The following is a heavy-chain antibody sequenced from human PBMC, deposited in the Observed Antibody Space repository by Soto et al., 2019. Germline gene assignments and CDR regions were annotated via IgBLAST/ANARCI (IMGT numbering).Heavy chain of an antibody. D-gene: IGHD3-22*01. CDR1: GGTFSSYA. CDR2: IIPIFGTA. Sequence: ASVKVSCKASGGTFSSYAISWVRQAPGQGLEWMGGIIPIFGTANYAQKFQGRVTITADESTSTAFFELSSLSFEDTAVYYCSRAPPPYDSSGYYYKGQAFDIWGQGTMVTVSS. CDR3: SRAPPPYDSSGYYYKGQAFDI. V-gene: IGHV1-69*13. J-gene: IGHJ3*02.